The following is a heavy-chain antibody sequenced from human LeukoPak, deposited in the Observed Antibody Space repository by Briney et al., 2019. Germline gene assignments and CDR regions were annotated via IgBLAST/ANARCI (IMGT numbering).Heavy chain of an antibody. V-gene: IGHV4-39*01. CDR1: GGSISSSSYY. CDR3: ARHKSVVVVPAAIDY. J-gene: IGHJ4*02. D-gene: IGHD2-2*01. Sequence: PSETLSLTCTVSGGSISSSSYYWGWIRQPPGEGLEWIGSIYYSGSTYYNPSLKSRVTISVDTSKNQFSLKLSSVTAADTAVYYCARHKSVVVVPAAIDYWGQGTLVTVSS. CDR2: IYYSGST.